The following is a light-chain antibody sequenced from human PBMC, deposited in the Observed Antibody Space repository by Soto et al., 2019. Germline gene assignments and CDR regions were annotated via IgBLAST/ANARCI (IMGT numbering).Light chain of an antibody. CDR2: GAA. CDR1: QDVGRY. V-gene: IGKV1-8*01. Sequence: AIRMTQSPSSLSASAGDRVAIACRASQDVGRYLAWYQQKPGQAPKLLIYGAATLQSGVPSRFSGGGSGTDFTLTISGLQSEDFSTYYCQQYKNYPWTLGQGTKVELK. J-gene: IGKJ1*01. CDR3: QQYKNYPWT.